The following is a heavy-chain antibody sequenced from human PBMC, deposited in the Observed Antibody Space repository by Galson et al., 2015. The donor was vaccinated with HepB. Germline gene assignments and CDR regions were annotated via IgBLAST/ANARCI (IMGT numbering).Heavy chain of an antibody. V-gene: IGHV5-51*03. CDR3: ARPMRVAARDYGMDV. CDR2: IYPVDSDI. CDR1: GYSFNSYW. D-gene: IGHD6-6*01. Sequence: SGAEVKKPGESLKISCKGSGYSFNSYWIAWVRQTPGKGLEWMGIIYPVDSDIRYSPSFQGQVTISADKSIRTAYLHWSSLKASDTAIYYCARPMRVAARDYGMDVWGQGTTVIVSS. J-gene: IGHJ6*01.